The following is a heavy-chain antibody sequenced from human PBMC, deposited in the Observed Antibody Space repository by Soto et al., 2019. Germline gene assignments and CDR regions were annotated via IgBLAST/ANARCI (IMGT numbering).Heavy chain of an antibody. Sequence: PSETLSLTCTVSGGSISSYYWSWIRQPPGKGLEWIGYIYYSGSTNYNPSLKSRVTISVDTSKNQFSLKLSSVTAADTAVYYCARLGPASDFWSGYITSNWFDPWGQGTPVTVYS. CDR2: IYYSGST. V-gene: IGHV4-59*01. CDR3: ARLGPASDFWSGYITSNWFDP. D-gene: IGHD3-3*01. CDR1: GGSISSYY. J-gene: IGHJ5*02.